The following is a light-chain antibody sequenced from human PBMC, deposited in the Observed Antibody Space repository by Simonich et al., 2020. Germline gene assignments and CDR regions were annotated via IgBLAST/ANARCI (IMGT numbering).Light chain of an antibody. CDR3: SSYTSSSLVV. CDR2: DVS. V-gene: IGLV2-14*03. J-gene: IGLJ2*01. Sequence: QSALTQPASVSGSPGQSIPISCTGTSSDVGGYNYVSWYQQHPGKAPKLTSYDVSNRPSGVSNRFACSKSGNTASLTISGLHAEDEADYYCSSYTSSSLVVFGGGTKLTVL. CDR1: SSDVGGYNY.